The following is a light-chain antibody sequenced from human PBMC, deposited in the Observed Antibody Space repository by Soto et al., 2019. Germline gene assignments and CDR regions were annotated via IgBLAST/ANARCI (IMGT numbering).Light chain of an antibody. Sequence: EIVMTQSPATVSASPGERATLSCRASQSVGSNLAWYQQNPGQAPRLLVYGASTRATGIPARFSGSGSGTDFTLTISSLQSEDFATYYCQQYNSWPLAFGGGTNVEIK. J-gene: IGKJ4*01. V-gene: IGKV3-15*01. CDR1: QSVGSN. CDR3: QQYNSWPLA. CDR2: GAS.